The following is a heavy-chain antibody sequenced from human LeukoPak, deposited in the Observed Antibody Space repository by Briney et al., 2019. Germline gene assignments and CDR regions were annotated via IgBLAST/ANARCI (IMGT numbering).Heavy chain of an antibody. CDR3: ARLLAGCPGGRCWAHFEY. D-gene: IGHD2-15*01. J-gene: IGHJ4*02. V-gene: IGHV4-59*01. Sequence: KPSETLSLTCSVSGDSINSNYWSWMRQPPGKGLEWIGDIYYGGSSNYNPSLKSRVSMSVDTSKNQFSLNLSSVTAADTAVYHCARLLAGCPGGRCWAHFEYWGQGTLVTVSS. CDR2: IYYGGSS. CDR1: GDSINSNY.